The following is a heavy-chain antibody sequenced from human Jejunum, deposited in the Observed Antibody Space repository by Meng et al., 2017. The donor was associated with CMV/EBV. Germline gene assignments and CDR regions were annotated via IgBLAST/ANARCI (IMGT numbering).Heavy chain of an antibody. CDR3: ARKYCGGSNCYPFDY. CDR2: INSRRSDI. V-gene: IGHV3-21*05. J-gene: IGHJ4*02. Sequence: GFAFSAYSMNWVRQAPGKGLQWISFINSRRSDIKYTDAVEGRFTIARDNAKNSLYLQMNSLRAEDTAIYYCARKYCGGSNCYPFDYWGQGELVTVSS. D-gene: IGHD2-2*01. CDR1: GFAFSAYS.